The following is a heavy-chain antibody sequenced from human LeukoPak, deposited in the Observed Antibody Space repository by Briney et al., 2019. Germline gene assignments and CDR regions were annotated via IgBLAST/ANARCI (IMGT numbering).Heavy chain of an antibody. J-gene: IGHJ4*02. CDR1: GFTFSSYS. D-gene: IGHD4-17*01. Sequence: GGSLRLSCAASGFTFSSYSMSWVRQAPGKGLEWVSYISSSSSTIYYADSVKGRFTISRDNSKNTLYLQMNSLRAEDTAVYYCAKEGREETTVTTDYWGQGTLVTVSS. V-gene: IGHV3-48*01. CDR2: ISSSSSTI. CDR3: AKEGREETTVTTDY.